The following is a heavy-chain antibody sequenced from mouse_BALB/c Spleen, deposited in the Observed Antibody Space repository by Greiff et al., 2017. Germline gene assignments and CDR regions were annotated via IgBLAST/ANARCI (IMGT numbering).Heavy chain of an antibody. V-gene: IGHV1S137*01. CDR1: GYTFTDYA. CDR2: ISTYYGDA. Sequence: VQLQQSGAELVRPGVSVKISCKGSGYTFTDYAMHWVKQSHAKSLEWIGVISTYYGDASYNQKFKGKATMTVDKSSSTAYMELARLTSEDSAIYYCAREDYGNYTWFAYWGQGTLVTVSA. J-gene: IGHJ3*01. D-gene: IGHD2-1*01. CDR3: AREDYGNYTWFAY.